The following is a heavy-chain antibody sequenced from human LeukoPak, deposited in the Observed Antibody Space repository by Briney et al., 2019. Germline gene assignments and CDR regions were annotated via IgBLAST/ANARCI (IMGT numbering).Heavy chain of an antibody. J-gene: IGHJ6*02. CDR2: LYSGGSL. Sequence: GGSLRLSCEASGVTVSSNYMSWVRQARGKGLEWVSVLYSGGSLYYGDSVKGRFTISSDNSKKTLYLQMNNVRVEDTAMYYCARDRFGEGTVWGQGTSVTVSS. CDR1: GVTVSSNY. D-gene: IGHD3-10*01. V-gene: IGHV3-53*01. CDR3: ARDRFGEGTV.